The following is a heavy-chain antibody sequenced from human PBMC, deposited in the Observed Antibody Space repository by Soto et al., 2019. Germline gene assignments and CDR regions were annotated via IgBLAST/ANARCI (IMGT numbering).Heavy chain of an antibody. D-gene: IGHD2-15*01. V-gene: IGHV1-2*02. Sequence: ASVKVSCKASGYTFTGYYMHWVRQAPGQGLEWMGWINPNSGGTNYAQKFQGRVTMTRDTSISTAYMELSSLRAEDSAVYYCASATVVAATFDFWGQGTLVTVSS. J-gene: IGHJ5*01. CDR3: ASATVVAATFDF. CDR2: INPNSGGT. CDR1: GYTFTGYY.